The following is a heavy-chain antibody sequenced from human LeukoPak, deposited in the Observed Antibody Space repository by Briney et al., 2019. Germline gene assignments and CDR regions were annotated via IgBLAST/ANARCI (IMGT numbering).Heavy chain of an antibody. CDR2: MNPNSGNT. CDR3: ARAGDYYGSGILNWFDP. CDR1: GYTFTSHD. V-gene: IGHV1-8*03. Sequence: ASVRVSCKASGYTFTSHDINWVRQAPGQGLEWMGWMNPNSGNTGYAQTLQGRVTITRDTPISTAYMELSSLRSEDTAVYYCARAGDYYGSGILNWFDPWGQGTLVTVSS. J-gene: IGHJ5*02. D-gene: IGHD3-10*01.